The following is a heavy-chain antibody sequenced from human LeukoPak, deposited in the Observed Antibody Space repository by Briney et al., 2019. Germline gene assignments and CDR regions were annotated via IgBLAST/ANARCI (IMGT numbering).Heavy chain of an antibody. Sequence: PGGSLRLSCAASGFTFSSYSMNWVRQAPGKGLEWVSYISSSSSTIYYADSVKGRFTISRDNSKNTLYLQMNSLRAEDTAVYYCARGAPYSYGHTDYWGQGTLVTVSS. CDR1: GFTFSSYS. D-gene: IGHD5-18*01. CDR2: ISSSSSTI. CDR3: ARGAPYSYGHTDY. V-gene: IGHV3-48*01. J-gene: IGHJ4*02.